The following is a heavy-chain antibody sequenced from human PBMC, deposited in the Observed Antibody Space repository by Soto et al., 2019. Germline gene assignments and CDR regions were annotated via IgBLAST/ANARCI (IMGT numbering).Heavy chain of an antibody. CDR1: GGSISSSSYY. V-gene: IGHV4-39*01. Sequence: QLQLQESGPGLVKPSETLSLTCTVSGGSISSSSYYWGWIRQPPGKGLEWIGSIYYSGSTYYNPSLKSRVTISVDTSKNQFSLKLSSVTAADTAVYYCARIHVGPVGVGATDYWGQGTLVTVSS. CDR2: IYYSGST. D-gene: IGHD1-26*01. CDR3: ARIHVGPVGVGATDY. J-gene: IGHJ4*02.